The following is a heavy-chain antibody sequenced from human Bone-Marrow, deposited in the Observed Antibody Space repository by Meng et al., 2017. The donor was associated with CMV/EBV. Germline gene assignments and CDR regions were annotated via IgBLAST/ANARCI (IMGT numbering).Heavy chain of an antibody. V-gene: IGHV1-2*02. CDR2: INPNSGGT. CDR1: GYTFTGYY. D-gene: IGHD3-3*01. J-gene: IGHJ4*02. CDR3: AIALSQLRFLEWLSPYYFDY. Sequence: ASVKVSCKASGYTFTGYYMHWVRQAPGQGLEWMGWINPNSGGTNYAQKFQGRVTMTRDTSISTAYMELSRLRSDDTAVYYCAIALSQLRFLEWLSPYYFDYWGQGTLVTVSS.